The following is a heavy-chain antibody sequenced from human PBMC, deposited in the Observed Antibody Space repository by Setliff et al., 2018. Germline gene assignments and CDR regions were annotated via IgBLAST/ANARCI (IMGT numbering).Heavy chain of an antibody. CDR1: GGTFSSYA. CDR3: AGVLRDYYGSGSYYNWFDP. CDR2: INAGNGNT. V-gene: IGHV1-3*01. D-gene: IGHD3-10*01. J-gene: IGHJ5*02. Sequence: ASVKVSCKASGGTFSSYAMHWVRQAPGQSLEWMGWINAGNGNTKYSQKFQGRVTITRDTSASTAYMELSSLRSEDTAVYFCAGVLRDYYGSGSYYNWFDPWGQGTLVTVS.